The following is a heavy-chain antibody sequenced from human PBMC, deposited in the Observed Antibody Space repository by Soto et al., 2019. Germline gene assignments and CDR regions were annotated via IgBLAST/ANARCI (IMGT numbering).Heavy chain of an antibody. J-gene: IGHJ4*02. D-gene: IGHD3-10*01. CDR1: GGSFSGYY. Sequence: PSETLSLTCAVYGGSFSGYYWSWIRQPPGKGLEWIGEINHSGSTNYNPSHKSRITISVDTSKNHFSLKLSSVTAADTAVYYCARGQRLLLWFGAKTLYYDYWGQGTLVTVS. CDR2: INHSGST. V-gene: IGHV4-34*01. CDR3: ARGQRLLLWFGAKTLYYDY.